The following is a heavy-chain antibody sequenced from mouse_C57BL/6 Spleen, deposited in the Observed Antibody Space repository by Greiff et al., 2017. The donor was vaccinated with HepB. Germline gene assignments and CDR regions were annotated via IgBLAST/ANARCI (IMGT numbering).Heavy chain of an antibody. J-gene: IGHJ3*01. CDR1: GYSITSGYY. CDR2: ISYDGSN. CDR3: ARSNY. V-gene: IGHV3-6*01. Sequence: DMQLQESGPGLVKPSQSLSLTCSVTGYSITSGYYWNWIRQFPGNKLEWMGYISYDGSNNYNPSLKNRISITRDTSKNQFFLKLNSVTTEDTATYYCARSNYWGQGTLVTVSA.